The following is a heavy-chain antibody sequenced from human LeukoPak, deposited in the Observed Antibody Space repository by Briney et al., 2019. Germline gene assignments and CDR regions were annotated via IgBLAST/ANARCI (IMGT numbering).Heavy chain of an antibody. J-gene: IGHJ4*02. D-gene: IGHD3-22*01. CDR1: GFTFSSYA. V-gene: IGHV3-23*01. CDR2: ISGSGGST. CDR3: AKDDYYDSSGYYSDY. Sequence: GGSLRLSCAASGFTFSSYAMSWVRQAPGKGLEWVSAISGSGGSTYYADSVKGRFTISRDNSKNTLYLRMNSLRAEDTAVYYCAKDDYYDSSGYYSDYWGQGTLVTVSS.